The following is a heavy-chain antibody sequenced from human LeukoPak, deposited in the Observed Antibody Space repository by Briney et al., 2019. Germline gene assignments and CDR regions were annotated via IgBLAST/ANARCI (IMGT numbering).Heavy chain of an antibody. CDR3: AHRGPIYSASGSYFYFDN. Sequence: SGPTLVKPTQTLTLTCTFSGFSLTTGGVGVNWIRQPPGQALEWLAIIYWDDDKRYSPSLKNRLTITKDTSKNQVVLTMTNMDPVDTATYYCAHRGPIYSASGSYFYFDNWGQGTLVTVSS. V-gene: IGHV2-5*02. CDR2: IYWDDDK. CDR1: GFSLTTGGVG. J-gene: IGHJ4*02. D-gene: IGHD3-10*01.